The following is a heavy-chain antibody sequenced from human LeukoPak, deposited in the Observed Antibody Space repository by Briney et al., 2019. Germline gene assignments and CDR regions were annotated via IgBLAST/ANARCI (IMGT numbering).Heavy chain of an antibody. CDR3: ARRTYDLWSGDYTGAFDI. CDR1: GGSISSYY. V-gene: IGHV4-59*01. Sequence: PSETLSLTCTASGGSISSYYWSWLRQPPGKGLEWIGYIYYSGTTNYNPSLKSRVTISVDTSKNQFSLKLSSVTAADTAVYYCARRTYDLWSGDYTGAFDIWGQGTMVTVSS. D-gene: IGHD3-3*01. J-gene: IGHJ3*02. CDR2: IYYSGTT.